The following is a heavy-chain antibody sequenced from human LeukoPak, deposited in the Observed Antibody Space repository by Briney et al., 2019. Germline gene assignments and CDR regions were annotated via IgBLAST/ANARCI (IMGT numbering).Heavy chain of an antibody. D-gene: IGHD3-22*01. V-gene: IGHV5-51*01. CDR1: GYSFTSYW. CDR2: IYPDDSDT. CDR3: ARHSYDSSDFHYMDV. Sequence: HGESLKISCKGSGYSFTSYWIGWVRQMPGKGLEWMGIIYPDDSDTRYSPSFQGQVTISADKSISTAYLQWSTLRASDTAIYYCARHSYDSSDFHYMDVWGKGTTVTISS. J-gene: IGHJ6*03.